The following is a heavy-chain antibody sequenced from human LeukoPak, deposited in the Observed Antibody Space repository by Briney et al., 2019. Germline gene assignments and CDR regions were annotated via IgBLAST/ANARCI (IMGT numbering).Heavy chain of an antibody. Sequence: GESLRLSCAASGFTFSSYSMNWVRQAPGKGLEWVSSISSSSSYIYYADSVKGRFTISRDNAKNSLYLQMNSLRAEDTAVYYCASTATGEFDYWGQGTLVTVSS. CDR1: GFTFSSYS. V-gene: IGHV3-21*01. CDR2: ISSSSSYI. D-gene: IGHD7-27*01. CDR3: ASTATGEFDY. J-gene: IGHJ4*02.